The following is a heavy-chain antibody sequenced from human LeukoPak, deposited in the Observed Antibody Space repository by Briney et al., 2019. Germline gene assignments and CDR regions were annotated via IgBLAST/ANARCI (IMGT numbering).Heavy chain of an antibody. J-gene: IGHJ4*02. CDR1: GVSSSSFS. Sequence: SETLSLTCIVSGVSSSSFSWGWIRQPPGKGLEWIGSVSHTGNTYYNPSLRSRVTISLDTSKNLFSLKLSSVTAADTAVYYCARRVWTVTTRGYFDYWGQGTLVTVSS. CDR2: VSHTGNT. V-gene: IGHV4-39*07. CDR3: ARRVWTVTTRGYFDY. D-gene: IGHD4-17*01.